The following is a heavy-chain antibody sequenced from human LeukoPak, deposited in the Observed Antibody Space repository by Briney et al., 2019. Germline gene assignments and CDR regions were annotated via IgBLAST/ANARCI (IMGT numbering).Heavy chain of an antibody. CDR3: ARDNRVVVMSGYYFDY. J-gene: IGHJ4*02. V-gene: IGHV1-46*01. Sequence: ASVKVSCKASGYTFTSYYMHWARQAPGQGLEWMGIINPSGGSTSYAQKFQGRVTMTRDTSTSTVYMELSSLRSEDTAVYYCARDNRVVVMSGYYFDYWGQGTLVTVSS. D-gene: IGHD3-22*01. CDR2: INPSGGST. CDR1: GYTFTSYY.